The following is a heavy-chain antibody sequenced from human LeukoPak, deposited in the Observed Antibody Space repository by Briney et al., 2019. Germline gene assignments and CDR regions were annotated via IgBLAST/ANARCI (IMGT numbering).Heavy chain of an antibody. CDR2: IYSGGST. CDR3: ARDLARSSINY. D-gene: IGHD5-12*01. J-gene: IGHJ4*02. CDR1: GFTVSSNY. Sequence: GGSLRLSCAASGFTVSSNYMNWVRQAPGKGLEWVSVIYSGGSTYYADSVKGRFTISRDNSKNTLYLQMNSLRAEDTAVYYCARDLARSSINYWGQGTLVTVSS. V-gene: IGHV3-66*01.